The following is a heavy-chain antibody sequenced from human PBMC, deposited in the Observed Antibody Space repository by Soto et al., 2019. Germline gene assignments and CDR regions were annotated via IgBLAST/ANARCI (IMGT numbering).Heavy chain of an antibody. Sequence: SVKVSCKASGGTFRSYAISWIRQAPGQGLEWMGAIIPIFGTANYTQKFQGRVTMTTDTSTSTAYMELRSLRSDDTAVYYCARDYSSGWYFDYWGQGTLVTVSS. V-gene: IGHV1-69*05. CDR1: GGTFRSYA. J-gene: IGHJ4*02. CDR2: IIPIFGTA. CDR3: ARDYSSGWYFDY. D-gene: IGHD6-19*01.